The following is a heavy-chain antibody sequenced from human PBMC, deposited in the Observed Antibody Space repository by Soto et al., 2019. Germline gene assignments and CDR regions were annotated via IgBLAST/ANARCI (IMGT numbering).Heavy chain of an antibody. J-gene: IGHJ4*02. CDR2: VYYSESA. CDR3: ARVIITATGTSGFDS. V-gene: IGHV4-30-4*01. CDR1: GGSIRSSDYY. D-gene: IGHD6-13*01. Sequence: QVQLQESGPGLVKPSQTLSLTCTVSGGSIRSSDYYWSWIRHPPGKGLEWIGYVYYSESAYYNPPLPRRGFISIDTPKNQFSLTLSSVTAADTAVYYCARVIITATGTSGFDSWGQGTLVTVSS.